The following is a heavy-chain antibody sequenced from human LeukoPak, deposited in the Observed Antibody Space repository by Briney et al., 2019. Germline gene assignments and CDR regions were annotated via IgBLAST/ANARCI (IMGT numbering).Heavy chain of an antibody. CDR3: AREGIAAFAAFDI. D-gene: IGHD3-10*01. V-gene: IGHV4-59*01. J-gene: IGHJ3*02. CDR1: GGSISSDY. Sequence: SETLSLTCTVSGGSISSDYWSWIRQPPGEGLEWIGYIYYSGSTNYNPSLKSRVTISVDTSKNQFSLRLSSVTAADTAVYYCAREGIAAFAAFDIWGQGTMVTVSS. CDR2: IYYSGST.